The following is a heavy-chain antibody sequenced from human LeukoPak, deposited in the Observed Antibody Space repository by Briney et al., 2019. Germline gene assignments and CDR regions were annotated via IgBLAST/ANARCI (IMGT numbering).Heavy chain of an antibody. CDR3: AKAPPAATNYYYGMDV. CDR2: VSGRGDAT. V-gene: IGHV3-23*01. CDR1: GFTFNNYA. D-gene: IGHD2-15*01. Sequence: GGSLRLSCAASGFTFNNYAMTWVRQAPGKGLEWVSAVSGRGDATCYADSVKGRFTISRDDSKNTLYLQMNSLRAEDTAVYHCAKAPPAATNYYYGMDVWGQGTTVTVSS. J-gene: IGHJ6*02.